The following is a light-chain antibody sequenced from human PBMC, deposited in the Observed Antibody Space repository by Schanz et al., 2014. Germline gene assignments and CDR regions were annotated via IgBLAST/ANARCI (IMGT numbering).Light chain of an antibody. CDR1: QSVSSN. Sequence: DIVLTQSPATLSVSPGERATLSCRASQSVSSNLAWYQQKPGQTPRLLIYGASSRATGIPDRFSGSGSGTDFTLTISSLQAEDVAVYYCQQYYTIPPHTLGGGTKVEIK. CDR3: QQYYTIPPHT. CDR2: GAS. V-gene: IGKV3D-15*01. J-gene: IGKJ4*01.